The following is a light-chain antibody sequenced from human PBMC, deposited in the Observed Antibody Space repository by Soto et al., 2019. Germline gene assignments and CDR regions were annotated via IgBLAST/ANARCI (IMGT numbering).Light chain of an antibody. V-gene: IGLV2-14*01. CDR3: GSYTSSNSLV. CDR1: SSDIGTYIY. J-gene: IGLJ2*01. Sequence: QSALTQPASVSGSPGQSITISCTGTSSDIGTYIYVSWYQQHPGKAPKLLIYEVGNRPSGVSNRFSGSKSGNTASLTISGLQAEDEADYYCGSYTSSNSLVFGGGTKVTVL. CDR2: EVG.